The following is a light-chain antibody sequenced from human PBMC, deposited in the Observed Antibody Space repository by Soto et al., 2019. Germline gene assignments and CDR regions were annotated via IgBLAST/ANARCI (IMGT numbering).Light chain of an antibody. CDR2: WAS. V-gene: IGKV4-1*01. CDR1: QSVLYSSTNENY. J-gene: IGKJ4*01. CDR3: HQYYPAPLT. Sequence: DIVMTQSPDSLAVSLGERATINCKSSQSVLYSSTNENYLAWYQHKPGQPPKVLISWASTRESGVPDRFSGSGSGTDFTLTISSLQAEDVAVYYCHQYYPAPLTFGGGTKVEI.